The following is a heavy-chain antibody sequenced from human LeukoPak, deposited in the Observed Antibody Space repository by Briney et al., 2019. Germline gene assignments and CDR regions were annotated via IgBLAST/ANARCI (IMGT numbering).Heavy chain of an antibody. J-gene: IGHJ4*02. D-gene: IGHD3-3*01. Sequence: SETLSLTCAVSGYSISSGYHWGWIRQPPGKGLEWIGSIYHSGTTYYNPSLKSRVTISVDTSKNQFSLKPSSVTAADTAVYYCASHYGSLYYFDYWGQGTLVTVSS. V-gene: IGHV4-38-2*01. CDR2: IYHSGTT. CDR1: GYSISSGYH. CDR3: ASHYGSLYYFDY.